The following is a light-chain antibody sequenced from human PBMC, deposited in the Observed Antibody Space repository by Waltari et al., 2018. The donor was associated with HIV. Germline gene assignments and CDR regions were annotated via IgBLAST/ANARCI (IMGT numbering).Light chain of an antibody. J-gene: IGKJ1*01. CDR2: VAS. Sequence: DIQMTQSPSSLSASIGDTVTITCRASQGIGNSVAWYQQIPGKAPKLLIYVASRLQSGVPSRLSGSESGTIYTLTISSLQPEDFATYYCHQYYSTRGWTFGQGTKVELK. CDR3: HQYYSTRGWT. V-gene: IGKV1-NL1*01. CDR1: QGIGNS.